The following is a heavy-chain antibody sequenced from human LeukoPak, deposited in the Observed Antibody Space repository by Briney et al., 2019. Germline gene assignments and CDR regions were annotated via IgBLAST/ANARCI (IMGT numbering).Heavy chain of an antibody. V-gene: IGHV1-69*13. CDR1: GGTFSSYA. CDR2: IIPIFGTA. J-gene: IGHJ2*01. Sequence: SVKVSCKASGGTFSSYAISWVRQAPGQGPEWLGGIIPIFGTANYAQKFQGRVTITADESTSTAYMELSSLRSEDTAVYYCARKGYDSSGYYYAYWYFDLWGRGTLVTVSS. D-gene: IGHD3-22*01. CDR3: ARKGYDSSGYYYAYWYFDL.